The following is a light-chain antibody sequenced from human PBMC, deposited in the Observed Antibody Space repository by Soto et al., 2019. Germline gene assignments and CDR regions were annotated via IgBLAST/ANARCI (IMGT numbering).Light chain of an antibody. CDR1: QSVGSN. Sequence: EIVMTQSPATLSVSPGERATVSCRASQSVGSNLAWYQHKPGQAPRLLIYGASTRATDIPARFSGSGSGTEFTLTISSLQSEDFAVYYCQQYNYWPRTFSQGTKVEIK. CDR3: QQYNYWPRT. CDR2: GAS. V-gene: IGKV3-15*01. J-gene: IGKJ1*01.